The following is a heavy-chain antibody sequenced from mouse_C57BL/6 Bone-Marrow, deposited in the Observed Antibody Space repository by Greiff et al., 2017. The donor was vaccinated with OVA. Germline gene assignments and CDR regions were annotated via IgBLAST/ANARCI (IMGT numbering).Heavy chain of an antibody. CDR3: ARNRWLLRFDY. CDR2: ISSGGSYT. J-gene: IGHJ2*01. Sequence: EVKVVESGGDLVKPGGSLKLSCAASGFNFSSYGMSWVRQTPDKRLEWVATISSGGSYTYYPDSVKGRFTISRDNAKNTLYLQMSSLKSEDTAMYYCARNRWLLRFDYWGKGTTLTVSS. D-gene: IGHD2-3*01. CDR1: GFNFSSYG. V-gene: IGHV5-6*01.